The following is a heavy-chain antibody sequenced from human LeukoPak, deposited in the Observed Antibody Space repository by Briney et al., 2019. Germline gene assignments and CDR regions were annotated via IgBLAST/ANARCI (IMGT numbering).Heavy chain of an antibody. CDR1: GFTFSSYW. CDR2: INSDGSIT. J-gene: IGHJ4*02. Sequence: GGSLRLSCAASGFTFSSYWMHWVRHAPGKGLMWVSRINSDGSITSYADSVKGRFTISRDNAKNTLYLQMNSLRAEDTAVYYCARVRATFSPHFDNWGQGTLVTVSS. D-gene: IGHD5-12*01. V-gene: IGHV3-74*01. CDR3: ARVRATFSPHFDN.